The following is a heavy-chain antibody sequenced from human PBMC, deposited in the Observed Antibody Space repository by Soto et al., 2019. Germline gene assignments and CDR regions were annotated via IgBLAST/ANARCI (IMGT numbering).Heavy chain of an antibody. CDR3: SIGSWSAETFDV. CDR2: IIPMLTVT. J-gene: IGHJ3*01. CDR1: GGTFSTYT. Sequence: QVHLEQSGADVKKAGCSVKVSCKAAGGTFSTYTLIWVRQAPGQGLEWMGRIIPMLTVTNSAQKFQGRVTLTADKSTSTAFMELTSLTSDDTAVYYCSIGSWSAETFDVWGQGTMVTVSS. D-gene: IGHD2-2*01. V-gene: IGHV1-69*02.